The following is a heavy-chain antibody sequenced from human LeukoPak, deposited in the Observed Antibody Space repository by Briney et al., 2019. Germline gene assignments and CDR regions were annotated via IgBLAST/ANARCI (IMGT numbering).Heavy chain of an antibody. CDR2: VYYSGNT. Sequence: SETLSLTCTVSGGSVSSSNYYWGWIRQPPGKGLEWIGSVYYSGNTSYNSSLKSRVTISADTSKNQFSLKLNSVTAADTAVYYCARHWSRYYDFWRGNDYFDYWGQGTLVTVSS. J-gene: IGHJ4*02. CDR3: ARHWSRYYDFWRGNDYFDY. V-gene: IGHV4-39*01. CDR1: GGSVSSSNYY. D-gene: IGHD3-3*01.